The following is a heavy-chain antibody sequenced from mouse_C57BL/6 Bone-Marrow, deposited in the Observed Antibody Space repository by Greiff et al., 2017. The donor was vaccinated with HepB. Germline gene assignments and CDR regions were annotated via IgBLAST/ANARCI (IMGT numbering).Heavy chain of an antibody. CDR2: IDPEDGET. CDR1: GFNIKDYY. CDR3: ARSSTMITTLFDY. V-gene: IGHV14-2*01. Sequence: VQLKQSGAELVKPGASVKLSCTASGFNIKDYYMHWVKQRTEQGLEWIGRIDPEDGETEYAPKFQGKATITADTSSNTAYLQLSSLTSEDTAVYYCARSSTMITTLFDYWGQGTTLTVSS. D-gene: IGHD2-4*01. J-gene: IGHJ2*01.